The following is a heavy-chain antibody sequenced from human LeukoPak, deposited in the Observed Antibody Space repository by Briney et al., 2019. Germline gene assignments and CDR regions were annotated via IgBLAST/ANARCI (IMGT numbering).Heavy chain of an antibody. Sequence: PGGSLRLSCAASGFTFSSYGMHWVRQAPGKGLEWVAVIWYDGSNKYYADSVKGRFTISRDNSKNTLYLQMNSLRAEDTAVYYCAREISSSWYREENNWFDPWGQGTLVTVSS. CDR3: AREISSSWYREENNWFDP. D-gene: IGHD6-13*01. CDR1: GFTFSSYG. CDR2: IWYDGSNK. J-gene: IGHJ5*02. V-gene: IGHV3-33*01.